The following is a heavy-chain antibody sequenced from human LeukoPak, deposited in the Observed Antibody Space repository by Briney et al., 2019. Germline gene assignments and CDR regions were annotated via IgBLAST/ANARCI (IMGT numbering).Heavy chain of an antibody. D-gene: IGHD2-2*01. CDR3: ARVPYCSSTSCYNDAFDI. V-gene: IGHV3-23*01. J-gene: IGHJ3*02. CDR2: ITGTGDNT. CDR1: GFTFSSYA. Sequence: PGGSLRLSCAASGFTFSSYAMNWVRQAPGMGLEWVSSITGTGDNTYYADSVKGRFTISRDNAKNTLYLQMNSLRAEDTAVYYCARVPYCSSTSCYNDAFDIWGQGTMVTVSS.